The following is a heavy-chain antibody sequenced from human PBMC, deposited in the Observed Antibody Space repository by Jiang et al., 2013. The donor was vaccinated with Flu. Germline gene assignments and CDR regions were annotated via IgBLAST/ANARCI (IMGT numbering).Heavy chain of an antibody. CDR3: ARRGGRYSNIKRYFDL. CDR1: GGSISSNDYY. Sequence: GPGLVKPSETLSLTCGVSGGSISSNDYYWGWIRQPPGKGLEWIGSIHYSGSTYYNPSLKSRVTMSVDTSKNQFSLKLSFVSAADTAFYYCARRGGRYSNIKRYFDLWGRGTLVTVSS. D-gene: IGHD3-10*01. V-gene: IGHV4-39*01. J-gene: IGHJ2*01. CDR2: IHYSGST.